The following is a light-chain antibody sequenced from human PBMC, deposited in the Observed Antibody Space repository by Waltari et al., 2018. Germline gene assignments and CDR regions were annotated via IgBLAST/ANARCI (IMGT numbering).Light chain of an antibody. CDR3: VQAIAFPYS. J-gene: IGKJ2*03. V-gene: IGKV2-40*01. CDR2: GGS. Sequence: DIVMTQPPLSLPITPGEPPSLSCRSSQSLLHSNGNTYLHWYLQKPGQSPQLLIYGGSNRASGVPDRFSGSGSGTDFTLKISKVEAEDVGVYYCVQAIAFPYSFGQGTKVEIK. CDR1: QSLLHSNGNTY.